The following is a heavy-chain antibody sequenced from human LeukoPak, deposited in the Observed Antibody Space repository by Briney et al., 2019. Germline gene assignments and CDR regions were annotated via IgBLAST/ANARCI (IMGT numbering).Heavy chain of an antibody. CDR1: GFTFSSYE. CDR2: ISSSGSTI. J-gene: IGHJ4*02. CDR3: ATLVNYWSFDY. D-gene: IGHD1-1*01. V-gene: IGHV3-48*03. Sequence: GGSLRLSCAASGFTFSSYEMNWVRQAPGKGLEWVSYISSSGSTIYYADSVKGRFTISRDNAKNSLYLQMNSLRAEDTAVYYCATLVNYWSFDYWGQGTLVTISS.